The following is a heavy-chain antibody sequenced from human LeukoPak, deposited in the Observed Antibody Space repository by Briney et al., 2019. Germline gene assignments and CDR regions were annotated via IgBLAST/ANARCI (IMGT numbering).Heavy chain of an antibody. D-gene: IGHD1-1*01. Sequence: ASVKVSCKTSGYTFTVYYIHWVRQAPGQGLEWMGWIDPNSGGTNYAQKFQGRVTMTRDTSINIAYMELSRLRSDDSAVYYCARAKRLPLDYWGQGALVTVSS. J-gene: IGHJ4*02. CDR2: IDPNSGGT. CDR3: ARAKRLPLDY. CDR1: GYTFTVYY. V-gene: IGHV1-2*02.